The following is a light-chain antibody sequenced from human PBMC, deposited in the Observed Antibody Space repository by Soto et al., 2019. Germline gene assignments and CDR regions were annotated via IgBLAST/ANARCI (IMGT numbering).Light chain of an antibody. CDR1: QSVSSN. V-gene: IGKV3-15*01. CDR2: GAS. Sequence: EIVMTQSPATLSVSPGERATLSCRASQSVSSNLAWYQQKPGQAPRLLIYGASTRATGIPARFSGSGSGTDFTLTISSLQSEDFAVYYCQQDNSWPGTFGQGTKVEI. J-gene: IGKJ1*01. CDR3: QQDNSWPGT.